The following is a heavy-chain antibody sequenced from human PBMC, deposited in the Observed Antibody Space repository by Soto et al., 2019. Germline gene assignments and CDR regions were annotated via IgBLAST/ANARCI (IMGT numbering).Heavy chain of an antibody. Sequence: SQTLSLTCAISGDSVSSHSAAWNWIRKSPSRGLEWLGRTYYRSKWYNEYAVSVKSRITINPDTTKNQFSLQLNSVTPEDTAVYFCARALELLRDACDIWGQGTMVTVSS. CDR3: ARALELLRDACDI. D-gene: IGHD1-26*01. V-gene: IGHV6-1*01. CDR2: TYYRSKWYN. CDR1: GDSVSSHSAA. J-gene: IGHJ3*02.